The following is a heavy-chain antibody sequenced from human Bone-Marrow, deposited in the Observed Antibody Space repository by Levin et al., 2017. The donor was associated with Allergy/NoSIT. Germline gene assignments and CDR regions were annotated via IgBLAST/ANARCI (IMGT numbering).Heavy chain of an antibody. CDR3: VKDRSSVDNWNYGGPFES. J-gene: IGHJ4*02. CDR2: IMWNSARM. Sequence: PGGSLRLSCEVSGFTFGNFAMHWVRQIPGKGLEWVTGIMWNSARMDYADSVKGRFTISRDNAKNSLYLEMNALRVEDTALYYCVKDRSSVDNWNYGGPFESWGQGTLVTVSS. CDR1: GFTFGNFA. D-gene: IGHD1-7*01. V-gene: IGHV3-9*01.